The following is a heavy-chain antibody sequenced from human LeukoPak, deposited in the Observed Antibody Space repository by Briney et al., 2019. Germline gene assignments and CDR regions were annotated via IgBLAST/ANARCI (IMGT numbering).Heavy chain of an antibody. CDR3: AGTTGTTPDDWFDP. D-gene: IGHD1-7*01. Sequence: ASVKVSCKASGYTFTGYYMHWVRQAPGQGLEWMGWINPNSGGTNYAQKFQGRVTMTRDTSISTAYMELSRLRSDDTAVYYCAGTTGTTPDDWFDPWGQGTLVTVSS. J-gene: IGHJ5*02. CDR2: INPNSGGT. V-gene: IGHV1-2*02. CDR1: GYTFTGYY.